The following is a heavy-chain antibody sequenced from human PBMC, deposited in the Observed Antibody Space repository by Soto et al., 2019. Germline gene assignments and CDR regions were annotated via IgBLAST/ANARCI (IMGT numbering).Heavy chain of an antibody. CDR3: AIGGGDYNYFDH. CDR1: GFLFSTYW. Sequence: EVQLVESGGGLVQPGGSLRLSCAASGFLFSTYWMFWVRQVPRKGLLWVSRIKSDGRSTSYADSVKGRFTISRDNTKTTLYLQVTSLRAEDTAVYYCAIGGGDYNYFDHWGQGILVTVSS. CDR2: IKSDGRST. V-gene: IGHV3-74*01. J-gene: IGHJ4*02. D-gene: IGHD2-21*01.